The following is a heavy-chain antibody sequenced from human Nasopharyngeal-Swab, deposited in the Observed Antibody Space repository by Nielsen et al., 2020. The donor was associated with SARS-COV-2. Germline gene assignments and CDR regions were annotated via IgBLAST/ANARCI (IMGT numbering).Heavy chain of an antibody. CDR2: IYHSGST. CDR1: GYSTSSNYY. D-gene: IGHD3-22*01. Sequence: ESLKISCAVSGYSTSSNYYWGWIRQPPGQGLEWIGSIYHSGSTYYHPSLKSRVTISVDTSKNQFSLRLSSVTAADTAVYYCASRTSLFYDSSGYYGNWFDPWGQGTLVTVSS. J-gene: IGHJ5*02. V-gene: IGHV4-38-2*01. CDR3: ASRTSLFYDSSGYYGNWFDP.